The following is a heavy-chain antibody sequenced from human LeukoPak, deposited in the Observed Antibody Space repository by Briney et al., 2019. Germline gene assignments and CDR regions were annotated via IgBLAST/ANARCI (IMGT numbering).Heavy chain of an antibody. Sequence: SETLSLTCTVSGGSISSYYWSWIRQPPGKGLEWIGYIYYSGSTNYNPSLKSRVTISVDTSKNQFSLKLSSVTAADTAVYYCARRRVGAAAATFDYWGQGTLVTVSS. CDR3: ARRRVGAAAATFDY. CDR2: IYYSGST. CDR1: GGSISSYY. J-gene: IGHJ4*02. V-gene: IGHV4-59*01. D-gene: IGHD6-13*01.